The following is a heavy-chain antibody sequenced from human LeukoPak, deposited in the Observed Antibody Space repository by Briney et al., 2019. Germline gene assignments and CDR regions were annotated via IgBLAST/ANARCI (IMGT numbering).Heavy chain of an antibody. Sequence: GGSLRLSCAASGFTFSSYGMHWVRQAPGKGLEWVAFIRYDGSNKYYADSVKGRFTISRDNSKNTLYLQMNSLRAEDTAVYYCAKDSLSYSSGWYNLGYFDYWGQGTLVTVSS. CDR1: GFTFSSYG. J-gene: IGHJ4*02. CDR2: IRYDGSNK. CDR3: AKDSLSYSSGWYNLGYFDY. D-gene: IGHD6-19*01. V-gene: IGHV3-30*02.